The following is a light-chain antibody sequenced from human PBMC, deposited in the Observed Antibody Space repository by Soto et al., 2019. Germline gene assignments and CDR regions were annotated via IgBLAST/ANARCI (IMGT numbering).Light chain of an antibody. CDR1: QSVSRN. CDR3: QQYDNYIT. Sequence: EIVMTQSPASLSVSPGERATLSCRASQSVSRNLAWYQHKPGQALRLLIYGASTTATGIPARFSGSGSGTEFTLTISSLQFEDFAVYYCQQYDNYITFGQGTRLEI. CDR2: GAS. V-gene: IGKV3D-15*01. J-gene: IGKJ5*01.